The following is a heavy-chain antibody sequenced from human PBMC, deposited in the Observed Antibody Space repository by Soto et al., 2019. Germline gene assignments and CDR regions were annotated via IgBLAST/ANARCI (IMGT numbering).Heavy chain of an antibody. J-gene: IGHJ4*01. CDR3: ATVHTTVTFDS. D-gene: IGHD4-17*01. Sequence: EVQLVESRGGLLKPGGSLRLSCAASGFTFTYAWMDWVRQAPGKGLEWVGRIKSKTDGATTDYAAPVKGRFSISRDDSKNTLYLQMNSLKTEDTGVYYCATVHTTVTFDSWGHGTLVTVSS. V-gene: IGHV3-15*07. CDR2: IKSKTDGATT. CDR1: GFTFTYAW.